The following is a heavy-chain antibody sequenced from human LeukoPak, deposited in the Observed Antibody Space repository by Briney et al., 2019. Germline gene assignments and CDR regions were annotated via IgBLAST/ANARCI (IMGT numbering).Heavy chain of an antibody. Sequence: ASVKVSCKAPGGTFSSYAISWVRQAPGQGLEWMGGIIPIFGTADYAQKFQGRVTITADESTSTAYMELSSLRSEDTAVYYCARDQNDGMDYWGQGTLVTVSS. J-gene: IGHJ4*02. CDR1: GGTFSSYA. CDR2: IIPIFGTA. D-gene: IGHD4-23*01. CDR3: ARDQNDGMDY. V-gene: IGHV1-69*13.